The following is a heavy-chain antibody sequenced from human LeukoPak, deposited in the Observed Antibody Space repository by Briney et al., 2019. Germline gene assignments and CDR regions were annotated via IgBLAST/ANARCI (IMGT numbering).Heavy chain of an antibody. CDR2: ISSNGGNI. CDR3: AGGRDRSQLYFDS. V-gene: IGHV3-23*01. Sequence: PGGSLRLSCVASGFTFNSYAMSWVRQAPGKGLEWVSGISSNGGNIYYADSVKGRFTISRGNAKNTLYLQMNSLRVDDTAVYYCAGGRDRSQLYFDSWGQGTLVTVSS. D-gene: IGHD5-24*01. CDR1: GFTFNSYA. J-gene: IGHJ4*02.